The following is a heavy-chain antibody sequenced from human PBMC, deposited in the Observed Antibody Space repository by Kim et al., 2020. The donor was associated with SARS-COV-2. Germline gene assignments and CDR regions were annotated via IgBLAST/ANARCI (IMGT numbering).Heavy chain of an antibody. V-gene: IGHV3-53*04. CDR3: ARALGYNWNVLHYGMDV. D-gene: IGHD1-1*01. J-gene: IGHJ6*02. Sequence: VKGRFTISRHNSKNTLYLQMNSLRAEDTAVYYCARALGYNWNVLHYGMDVWGQGTTVTVSS.